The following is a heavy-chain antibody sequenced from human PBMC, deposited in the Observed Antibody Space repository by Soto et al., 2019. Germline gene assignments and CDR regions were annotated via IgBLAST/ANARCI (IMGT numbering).Heavy chain of an antibody. Sequence: EVQLVESGGGLVQPGGSLRLSCAASGFTFSSYWMSWVRQAPGKGLEWVANIKQDGSEKYYVDSVKGRFTISRDNAKNSLYLQMNSLRAEDTAVYYCARESSLFWSGYYNWFDPWGQGTLVTVSS. D-gene: IGHD3-3*01. J-gene: IGHJ5*02. CDR1: GFTFSSYW. V-gene: IGHV3-7*05. CDR2: IKQDGSEK. CDR3: ARESSLFWSGYYNWFDP.